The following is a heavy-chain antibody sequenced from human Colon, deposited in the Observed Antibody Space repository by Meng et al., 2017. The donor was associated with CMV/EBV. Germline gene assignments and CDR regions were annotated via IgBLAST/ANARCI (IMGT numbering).Heavy chain of an antibody. CDR1: GDSLFTNDVA. CDR2: TFYRSEWHH. J-gene: IGHJ3*01. D-gene: IGHD2/OR15-2a*01. Sequence: ETLSLTCAISGDSLFTNDVAWNWIRRSPSRGLEWLGRTFYRSEWHHDYSVSAKSRISVNADTSKNQFSLQLNSMSPEDTATYYCARGRHSTFDVWGQGTLVTVSS. V-gene: IGHV6-1*01. CDR3: ARGRHSTFDV.